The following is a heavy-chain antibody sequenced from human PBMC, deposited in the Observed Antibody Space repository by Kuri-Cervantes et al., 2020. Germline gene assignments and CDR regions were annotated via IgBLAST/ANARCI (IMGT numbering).Heavy chain of an antibody. J-gene: IGHJ4*02. CDR3: AKGAVSGTRYYFDY. V-gene: IGHV3-9*01. CDR2: ISWNSGSI. D-gene: IGHD6-19*01. CDR1: GFTFSSYA. Sequence: GGSLRLSCAASGFTFSSYAMSWVRQAPGKGLEWVSGISWNSGSIDYVDSVKGRFTISRDNAKNSLYVQMNSLRAEDTALYYCAKGAVSGTRYYFDYWGQGTLVTVSS.